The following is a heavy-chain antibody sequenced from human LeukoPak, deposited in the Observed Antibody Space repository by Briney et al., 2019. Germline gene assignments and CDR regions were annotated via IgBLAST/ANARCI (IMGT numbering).Heavy chain of an antibody. Sequence: ASVKVSSKTSGYTFATYSINWVRQAPGQGLEWMGWISGYSGSTNYAQKLQGRVTMTTDTSTTTAYMELRSLKSDDTAVYYCARGHSSGRDYYFDTWGQGTLVTVSS. CDR2: ISGYSGST. CDR1: GYTFATYS. J-gene: IGHJ4*02. CDR3: ARGHSSGRDYYFDT. D-gene: IGHD6-19*01. V-gene: IGHV1-18*01.